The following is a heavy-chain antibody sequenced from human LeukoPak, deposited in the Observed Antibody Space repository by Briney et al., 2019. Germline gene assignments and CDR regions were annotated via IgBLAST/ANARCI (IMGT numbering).Heavy chain of an antibody. Sequence: GGSLRLSCTASGFTFSDYWMTWVRQAPGKGLEWVANIKRDGSAKYYVDSVKGRFTISRDNAKNSLYLQMDSLRVGDTATYYCARWRGSTSERSDYWGQGTLVTVSS. CDR3: ARWRGSTSERSDY. D-gene: IGHD2-2*01. V-gene: IGHV3-7*01. J-gene: IGHJ4*02. CDR1: GFTFSDYW. CDR2: IKRDGSAK.